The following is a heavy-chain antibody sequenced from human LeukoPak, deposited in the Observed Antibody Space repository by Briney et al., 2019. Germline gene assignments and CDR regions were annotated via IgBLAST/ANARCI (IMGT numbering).Heavy chain of an antibody. D-gene: IGHD3/OR15-3a*01. CDR1: GFTFSDYY. J-gene: IGHJ3*01. CDR3: ARDRTYGFDV. Sequence: GSLKLSCAASGFTFSDYYMSWIRQAPGKGLEWIGEINPSGSTNYNPSLKSRVTISVDTSKNQFSLKLTSVTAADTAVYFCARDRTYGFDVWGQGTMVTVSS. CDR2: INPSGST. V-gene: IGHV4-34*01.